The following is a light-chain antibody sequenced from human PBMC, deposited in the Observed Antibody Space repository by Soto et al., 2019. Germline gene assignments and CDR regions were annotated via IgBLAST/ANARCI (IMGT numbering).Light chain of an antibody. Sequence: QSVLTQPPSASGTPGQRVTISCSGSSSNIGSNYVYWYQQLPGTAPKLLIYRNNQRPSGVPDRFSGSKSGTSASLAISGLGSEDEADYYCAAGDDSLSAFYVFGPGTKVPV. CDR3: AAGDDSLSAFYV. V-gene: IGLV1-47*01. CDR2: RNN. J-gene: IGLJ1*01. CDR1: SSNIGSNY.